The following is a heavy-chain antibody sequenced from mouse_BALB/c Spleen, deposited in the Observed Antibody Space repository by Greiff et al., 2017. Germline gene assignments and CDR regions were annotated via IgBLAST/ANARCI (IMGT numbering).Heavy chain of an antibody. CDR1: GYTFTSYW. CDR2: IYPSDSYT. CDR3: AREGPHSYFDY. J-gene: IGHJ2*01. Sequence: QVQLQQPGAELVRPGASVKLSCKASGYTFTSYWINWVKQRPGQGLEWIGNIYPSDSYTNYNQKFKDKATLTVDKSSSTAYMQLSSPTSEDSAVYYCAREGPHSYFDYWGQGTTLTVSS. V-gene: IGHV1-69*02.